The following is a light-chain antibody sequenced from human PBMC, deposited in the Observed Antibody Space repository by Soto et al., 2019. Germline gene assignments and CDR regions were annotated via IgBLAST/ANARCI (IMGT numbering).Light chain of an antibody. V-gene: IGLV1-44*01. CDR3: AAWDFCLYGRS. Sequence: QSLLTQPHSASGTPGQRVTISCSGSSSNIGSSNVNWYQQLPGTAPKLLIYTNNQRPSGVPDRFSGSKSGTSASLAISGLQSEDEADYYCAAWDFCLYGRSFGKGTKATVL. CDR2: TNN. J-gene: IGLJ1*01. CDR1: SSNIGSSN.